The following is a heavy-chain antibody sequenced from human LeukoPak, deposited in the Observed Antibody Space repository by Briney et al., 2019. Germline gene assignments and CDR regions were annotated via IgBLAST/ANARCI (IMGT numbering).Heavy chain of an antibody. CDR1: GYTFTGYY. J-gene: IGHJ6*03. V-gene: IGHV1-2*02. CDR2: INPNSGGT. CDR3: ARDGMGFYYGSGSYIGKYYYYYMDV. D-gene: IGHD3-10*01. Sequence: ASVKVSCKASGYTFTGYYMHWVRQAPGQGLEWMGWINPNSGGTNYAQKFQGRVTMTRDTSISTAYMELSRLRSDDTAVYYCARDGMGFYYGSGSYIGKYYYYYMDVWGKGTTVTISS.